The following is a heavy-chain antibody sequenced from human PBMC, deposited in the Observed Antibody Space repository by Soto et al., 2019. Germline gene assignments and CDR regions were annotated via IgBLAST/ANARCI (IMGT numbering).Heavy chain of an antibody. Sequence: STYNGNTNYAQKLQGRVTMTTDTSTSTAYMELRSLRSDDTAVYYCARVSGSYQNWFDPWGQGTLVTVSS. V-gene: IGHV1-18*01. CDR2: STYNGNT. D-gene: IGHD1-26*01. CDR3: ARVSGSYQNWFDP. J-gene: IGHJ5*02.